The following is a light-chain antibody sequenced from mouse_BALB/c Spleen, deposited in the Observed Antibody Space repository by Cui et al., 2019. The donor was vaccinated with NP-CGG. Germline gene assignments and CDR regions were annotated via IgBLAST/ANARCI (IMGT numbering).Light chain of an antibody. Sequence: AVVTQESALTTSPGETVTLTCRSSIGAVTTSNYANWVQEKPDHFFTGLIGGTNNRPPGVPARFSGSLIGDKAALTITGAQTEDEAIYFCALWYSNHWVFGGGTKLTVL. J-gene: IGLJ1*01. CDR1: IGAVTTSNY. V-gene: IGLV1*01. CDR3: ALWYSNHWV. CDR2: GTN.